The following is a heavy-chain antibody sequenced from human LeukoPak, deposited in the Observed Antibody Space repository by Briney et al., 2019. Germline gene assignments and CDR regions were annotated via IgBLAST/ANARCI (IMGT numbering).Heavy chain of an antibody. D-gene: IGHD3-10*01. CDR3: ARDHIERGY. J-gene: IGHJ4*02. CDR1: GFTFDDYG. V-gene: IGHV3-53*01. Sequence: GGSLRLSCAASGFTFDDYGMSWVRQAPGKGLEWVSVIYSGGSTHYADSVKGRFTISRDNSKNTLYLQMNNLRAEDTAVYYCARDHIERGYWGQGTLVTVSS. CDR2: IYSGGST.